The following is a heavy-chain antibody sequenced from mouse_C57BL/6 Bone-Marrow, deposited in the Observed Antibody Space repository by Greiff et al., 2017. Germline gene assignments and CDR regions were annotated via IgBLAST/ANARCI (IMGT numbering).Heavy chain of an antibody. J-gene: IGHJ4*01. CDR2: IDPENGDT. D-gene: IGHD1-2*01. V-gene: IGHV14-4*01. CDR1: GFNIKDDY. CDR3: TTYGPYAMDY. Sequence: DVQLQESGAELVRPGASVKLSCTASGFNIKDDYMHWVKQRPEQGLEWIGWIDPENGDTEYASKFQGKATITADTSSNTSYLQFSSLTSEDTAVYYCTTYGPYAMDYWGQGTSVTVSS.